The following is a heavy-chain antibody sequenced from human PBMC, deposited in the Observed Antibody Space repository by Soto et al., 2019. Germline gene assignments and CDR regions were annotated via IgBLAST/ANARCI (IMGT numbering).Heavy chain of an antibody. V-gene: IGHV3-30-3*01. J-gene: IGHJ6*02. CDR2: TSNDGSNT. Sequence: QVQLVESGGGVVQPGRSLRLSCAASAFTLSKFVIHWVRQAPGKGLEWVAVTSNDGSNTYYAGSVKGRFTISRDNSKNTVYLQMNSLRDEDTAVHYCARGNMDVWGQGTTVTVSS. D-gene: IGHD1-1*01. CDR3: ARGNMDV. CDR1: AFTLSKFV.